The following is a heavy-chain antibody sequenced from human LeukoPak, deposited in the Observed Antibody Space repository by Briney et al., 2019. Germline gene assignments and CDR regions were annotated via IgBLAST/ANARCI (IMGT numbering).Heavy chain of an antibody. CDR2: IYTSGST. Sequence: SQTLSLTCTVSGGSISSGSYYWSWLRQPAGKGLEWIGLIYTSGSTNYNPSLKSRVTISVDTSKIQFSLKLSSVTAADTAVYYCARGTDSSGWPRRLDYWGQGTLVTVSS. J-gene: IGHJ4*02. D-gene: IGHD6-19*01. CDR3: ARGTDSSGWPRRLDY. V-gene: IGHV4-61*02. CDR1: GGSISSGSYY.